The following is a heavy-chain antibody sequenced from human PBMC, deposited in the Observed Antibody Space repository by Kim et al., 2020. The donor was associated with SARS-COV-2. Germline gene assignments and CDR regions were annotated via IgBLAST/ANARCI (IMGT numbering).Heavy chain of an antibody. CDR3: ARDWAVRYSSGGLYYYYGMDV. CDR2: ISYDGSNK. Sequence: GGSLRLSCAASGFTFSSHGMHWVRQAPGKGLEWVAVISYDGSNKNYADSVKGRFTISRDNSKNTLYLQMNSLRVEDTAVYYCARDWAVRYSSGGLYYYYGMDVWGQGTTVTVSS. CDR1: GFTFSSHG. J-gene: IGHJ6*02. V-gene: IGHV3-33*05. D-gene: IGHD6-19*01.